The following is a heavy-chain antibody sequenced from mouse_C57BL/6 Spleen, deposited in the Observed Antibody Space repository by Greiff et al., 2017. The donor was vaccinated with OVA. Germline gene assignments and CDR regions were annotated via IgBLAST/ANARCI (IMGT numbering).Heavy chain of an antibody. J-gene: IGHJ4*01. D-gene: IGHD2-2*01. V-gene: IGHV5-9-1*02. CDR1: GFTFSSYA. Sequence: EVQVVESGEGLVKPGGSLKLSCAASGFTFSSYAMSWVRQTPEKRLEWVAYISSGGDYIDYADTVKGRFTISRDNARNTLYLQMSSLKSEDTAMYYCTREGYTGYDGYYYAMDYWGQGTSVTVSS. CDR2: ISSGGDYI. CDR3: TREGYTGYDGYYYAMDY.